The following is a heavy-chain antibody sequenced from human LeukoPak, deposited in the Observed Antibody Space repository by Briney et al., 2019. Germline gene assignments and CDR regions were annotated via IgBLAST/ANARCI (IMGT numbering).Heavy chain of an antibody. CDR1: GYTFTGYY. V-gene: IGHV1-2*02. Sequence: GASVKVSCKASGYTFTGYYTHWVRQAPGQGLEWMGWINPNSGGTNYAQKFQGRVTMTRDTSISTAYMELSRLRSDDTAVYYCARERGYYDSSGTFYYWGQGTLVTVSS. CDR3: ARERGYYDSSGTFYY. D-gene: IGHD3-22*01. J-gene: IGHJ4*02. CDR2: INPNSGGT.